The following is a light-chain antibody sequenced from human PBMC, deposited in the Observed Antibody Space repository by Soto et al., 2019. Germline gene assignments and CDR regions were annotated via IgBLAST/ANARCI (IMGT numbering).Light chain of an antibody. CDR1: SSNIGRSS. CDR2: TNN. V-gene: IGLV1-47*01. Sequence: QSVLTQPPSASGTPGQRVTISCSGSSSNIGRSSVYWFQQLPGTAPKLLIYTNNQRPSGVPDRFSGSKSGTSASLAISGLRSEDEADYYCAAWDDSLSVWVFGGRTKLTVL. CDR3: AAWDDSLSVWV. J-gene: IGLJ3*02.